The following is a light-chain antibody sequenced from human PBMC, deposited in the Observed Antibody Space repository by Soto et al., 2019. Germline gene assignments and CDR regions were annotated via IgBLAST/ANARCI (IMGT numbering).Light chain of an antibody. CDR3: QHFRRSSSKYS. CDR1: QSVRSAY. V-gene: IGKV3-20*01. J-gene: IGKJ2*01. CDR2: GAS. Sequence: ELVLTQSPGTLSLSPGERATLSCRASQSVRSAYLAWSQPKSGQAPRLLIYGASSRSTGIPDRFSGSGSGRDSTLTTSTLSLGDFAVYCCQHFRRSSSKYSSGQRTKLQIK.